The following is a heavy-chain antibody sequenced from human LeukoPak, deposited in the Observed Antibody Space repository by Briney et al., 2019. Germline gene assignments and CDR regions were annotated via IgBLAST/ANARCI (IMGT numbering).Heavy chain of an antibody. J-gene: IGHJ4*02. Sequence: PSETLSLTCAVYGGSFSGYSWSWIRQPPGKGLEWIGEINHSGSTKYNPSLKSRVTRSVDTSKNQFSLKLSSVTAADTTVDYCAGGRRGKDIVVVPAAPQGVYFDYWGKGTLVSVSS. CDR3: AGGRRGKDIVVVPAAPQGVYFDY. V-gene: IGHV4-34*01. CDR2: INHSGST. D-gene: IGHD2-2*01. CDR1: GGSFSGYS.